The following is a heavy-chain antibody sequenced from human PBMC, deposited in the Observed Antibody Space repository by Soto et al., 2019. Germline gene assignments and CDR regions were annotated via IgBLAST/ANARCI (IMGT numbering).Heavy chain of an antibody. CDR2: INPSGGST. CDR1: GYTFTSYY. J-gene: IGHJ6*02. Sequence: TSVKVSCKASGYTFTSYYMHWVRQAPGQGLEWMGIINPSGGSTSYAQKFQGRVTMTRDTSTSTVYMELSSLRSEDTAVYYCARDQVIDTIFGVVIDYYYGMDVWGQGTTVTVSS. V-gene: IGHV1-46*01. D-gene: IGHD3-3*01. CDR3: ARDQVIDTIFGVVIDYYYGMDV.